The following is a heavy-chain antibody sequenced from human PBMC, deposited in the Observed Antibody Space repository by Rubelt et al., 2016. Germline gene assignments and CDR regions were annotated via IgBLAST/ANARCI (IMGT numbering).Heavy chain of an antibody. Sequence: QVQLVQSGAEVKKPGASVKVSCKASGYTFTSYGISWVRQAPGQGLEWMGWISAYNGNTNYAQKLQGRVTMTTDTSTSTADMELRSLRSDDTAVYYCARDRTWLVPGLDAFDIWGQGTMVTVSS. D-gene: IGHD6-19*01. CDR1: GYTFTSYG. CDR3: ARDRTWLVPGLDAFDI. CDR2: ISAYNGNT. J-gene: IGHJ3*02. V-gene: IGHV1-18*01.